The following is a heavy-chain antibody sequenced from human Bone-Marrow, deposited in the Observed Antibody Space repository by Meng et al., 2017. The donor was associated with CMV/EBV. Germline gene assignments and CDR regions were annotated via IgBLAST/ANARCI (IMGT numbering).Heavy chain of an antibody. CDR1: YTFTNYG. CDR3: ARESGDTIFGVVIPGDY. D-gene: IGHD3-3*01. J-gene: IGHJ4*02. CDR2: ISGYNGNT. Sequence: YTFTNYGISWVRQAPGQGLEWMGWISGYNGNTNYAQKFQDRVTMTTDTSTSTAYMELRSLRSDDTAIYYCARESGDTIFGVVIPGDYWGQGTLVTVSS. V-gene: IGHV1-18*01.